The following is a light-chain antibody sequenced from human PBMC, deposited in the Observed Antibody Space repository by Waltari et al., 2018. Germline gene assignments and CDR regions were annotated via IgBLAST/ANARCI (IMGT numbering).Light chain of an antibody. Sequence: DIQMTQSPSTLSASVGDRVTITCRASQSISTWLAWYQQKPGKAPKLLMYKASNLESGVPSRFSGSGSGTEFTLTISGLQPDDFATYYYQYYNSPGTFGQGTKVEIK. V-gene: IGKV1-5*03. CDR2: KAS. CDR1: QSISTW. J-gene: IGKJ1*01. CDR3: QYYNSPGT.